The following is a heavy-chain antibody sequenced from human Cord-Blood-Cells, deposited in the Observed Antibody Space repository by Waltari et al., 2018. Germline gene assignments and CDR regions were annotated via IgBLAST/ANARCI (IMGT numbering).Heavy chain of an antibody. D-gene: IGHD3-10*01. CDR1: GFTFSSYA. CDR3: AKDGKVDPRGVDY. J-gene: IGHJ4*02. CDR2: IGGSGGST. V-gene: IGHV3-23*01. Sequence: EVQLLESGGGLVQPGGSLRLSCAASGFTFSSYAMSWVRQAPGKGLEWVSAIGGSGGSTYYADAVKGRFTISRDNSKNTLYLQMNSLRAEDTAVYYCAKDGKVDPRGVDYWGQGTLVTVSS.